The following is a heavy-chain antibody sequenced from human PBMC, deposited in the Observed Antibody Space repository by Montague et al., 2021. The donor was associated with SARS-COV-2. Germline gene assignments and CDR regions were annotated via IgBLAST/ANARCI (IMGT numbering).Heavy chain of an antibody. CDR1: GASLCSESLY. J-gene: IGHJ3*01. Sequence: VAPGASLCSESLYSPWIRPSPSRGLEWLPATYYRSKWYNDSAPSVSGRATVKPDTSRNQFSLHLDSVTPEDTALYFCARKMDSSFNVWGKGTMVIVSS. V-gene: IGHV6-1*01. CDR2: TYYRSKWYN. CDR3: ARKMDSSFNV. D-gene: IGHD2-2*03.